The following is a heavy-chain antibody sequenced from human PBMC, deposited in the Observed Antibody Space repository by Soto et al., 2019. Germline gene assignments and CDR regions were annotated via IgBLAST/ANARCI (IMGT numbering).Heavy chain of an antibody. D-gene: IGHD3-10*01. V-gene: IGHV3-30*18. Sequence: RGSRRLSCAASGLTFSIFGMHWVRQAPGKGLEWVAVLSYDVTYKYYADSVKGHFTISRDNSKNTLFLQMNGLRPEDTAVYYCAKDQAQYGSGYFYGREVWGNGTAVSGST. J-gene: IGHJ6*04. CDR3: AKDQAQYGSGYFYGREV. CDR2: LSYDVTYK. CDR1: GLTFSIFG.